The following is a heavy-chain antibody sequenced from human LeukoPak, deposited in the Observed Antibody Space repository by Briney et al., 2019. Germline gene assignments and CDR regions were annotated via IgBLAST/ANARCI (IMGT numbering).Heavy chain of an antibody. D-gene: IGHD6-13*01. Sequence: HPGGSLRLSCAASGFPFNDYAMHWVRQAPGRGLEWVSGINWNGADTGYADSVKGRFTISRDNAKISLYLQMNSLRTEDTALYYCAKGTESWGAAALDYWGQGTLVTVSS. CDR3: AKGTESWGAAALDY. CDR1: GFPFNDYA. J-gene: IGHJ4*02. CDR2: INWNGADT. V-gene: IGHV3-9*01.